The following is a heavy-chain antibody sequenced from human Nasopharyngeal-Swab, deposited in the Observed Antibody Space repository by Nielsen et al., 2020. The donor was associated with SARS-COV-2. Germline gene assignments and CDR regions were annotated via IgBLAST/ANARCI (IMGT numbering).Heavy chain of an antibody. D-gene: IGHD2-2*01. CDR3: TTVVLLAAISPFDY. V-gene: IGHV1-24*01. Sequence: SVKETCKGSGYTLTELSMHWVGQAAGREAEGRGGFDPEDGETIYAQKFQGRVTMTEDTSAETDYMALSSLTSEDTAVYYCTTVVLLAAISPFDYWGQGTLVTVSS. CDR1: GYTLTELS. CDR2: FDPEDGET. J-gene: IGHJ4*02.